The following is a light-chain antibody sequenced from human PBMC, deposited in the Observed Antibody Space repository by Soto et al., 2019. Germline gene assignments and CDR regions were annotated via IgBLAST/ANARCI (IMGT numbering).Light chain of an antibody. CDR3: QQYGTSPRT. CDR1: QSIFSNY. V-gene: IGKV3-20*01. Sequence: EVMLTQSPGTLSLSPGERATLSCRASQSIFSNYLAWYQQKSGQAPRLLIYGASNRATGIPDRFSGSGSGTDFTLTISRLEPEDFAVYYCQQYGTSPRTFDQGTKVEFK. CDR2: GAS. J-gene: IGKJ1*01.